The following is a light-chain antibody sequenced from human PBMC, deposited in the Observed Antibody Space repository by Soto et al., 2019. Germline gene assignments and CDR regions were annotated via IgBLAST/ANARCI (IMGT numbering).Light chain of an antibody. CDR3: SSYISSSPVV. CDR1: SSDVGGYNY. CDR2: EVS. V-gene: IGLV2-14*01. J-gene: IGLJ2*01. Sequence: QSALTQPASVSGSPGQSITISCTGTSSDVGGYNYVSWYQQHPGKAPKLMIYEVSNRPSGVSNRFSGSKSGNTASLTISGLQAEDEADYSCSSYISSSPVVFGGGTKVTVL.